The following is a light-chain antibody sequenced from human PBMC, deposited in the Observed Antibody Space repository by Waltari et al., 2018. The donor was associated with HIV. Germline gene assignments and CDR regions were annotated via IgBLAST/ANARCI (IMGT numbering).Light chain of an antibody. CDR1: RSTHGSNE. CDR2: RNN. J-gene: IGLJ1*01. CDR3: AAWDDSLLYV. Sequence: QSVLTQPPSASGSPGQRVTISCSGSRSTHGSNEAYWFHHPPGTAPKLLIYRNNPRPSGVPDRFSCSKSGTSASLAISGVRSEDEADYYCAAWDDSLLYVFGTGTKVTVL. V-gene: IGLV1-47*01.